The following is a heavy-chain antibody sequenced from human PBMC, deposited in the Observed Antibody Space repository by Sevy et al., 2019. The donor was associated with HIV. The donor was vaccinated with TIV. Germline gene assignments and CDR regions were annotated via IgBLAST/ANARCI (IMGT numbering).Heavy chain of an antibody. J-gene: IGHJ4*02. CDR2: VNPNSGET. V-gene: IGHV1-8*01. CDR3: ARDLGGVTSGFDF. CDR1: GYTFTDYD. D-gene: IGHD3-16*01. Sequence: ASVKVSCRTSGYTFTDYDIHWVRQATGHGLEWMGWVNPNSGETGYAQKFQGRVTMTRSTSISTAYMEVSRLTADDTAVYFCARDLGGVTSGFDFWGQGTLVTVSS.